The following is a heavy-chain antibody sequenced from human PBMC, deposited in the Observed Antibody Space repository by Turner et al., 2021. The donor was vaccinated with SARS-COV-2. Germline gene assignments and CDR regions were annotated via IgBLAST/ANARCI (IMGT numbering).Heavy chain of an antibody. CDR3: AKQQGLYSNPMYYFDY. CDR1: EFTFSSYG. CDR2: TSYDGSNK. V-gene: IGHV3-30*18. D-gene: IGHD4-4*01. Sequence: QVQLVESGGGGFQPGGSLRLSCAASEFTFSSYGMHWVRQAPGKGLEWVAVTSYDGSNKYYADSVKGRFTISRDNSKNTLYLQMNSLRAEDTAVYYCAKQQGLYSNPMYYFDYWGQGTLVTVSS. J-gene: IGHJ4*02.